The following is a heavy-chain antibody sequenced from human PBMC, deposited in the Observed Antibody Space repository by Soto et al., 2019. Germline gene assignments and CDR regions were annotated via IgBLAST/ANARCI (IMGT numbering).Heavy chain of an antibody. Sequence: EVQLVESGGGLVQPGESLRLSCAASGFTVSSKYMSWVRQAPGKGLEWVSIIYMRGSTFYADSVKDRFTISRDTSKNTLYLQMDHLTVQDTAMYYCARDSLPGTRTWADHWGQGTLVTVSS. CDR2: IYMRGST. CDR3: ARDSLPGTRTWADH. D-gene: IGHD1-26*01. J-gene: IGHJ4*02. V-gene: IGHV3-66*01. CDR1: GFTVSSKY.